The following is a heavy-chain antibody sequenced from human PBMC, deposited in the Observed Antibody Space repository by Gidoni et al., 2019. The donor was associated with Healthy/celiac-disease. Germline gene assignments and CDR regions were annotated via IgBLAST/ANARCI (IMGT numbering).Heavy chain of an antibody. Sequence: QVQLQQWGAGLLKPSETLSLTCAVYGGSFSGYYWSWIRQPPGKGLEWIGEINHSGSTNYNPSLKSRVTISVDTSKNQFSLKLSSVTAADTAVYYCARGGGIVVVPAAIPYYYYGMDVWGQGTTVTFSS. V-gene: IGHV4-34*01. J-gene: IGHJ6*02. CDR2: INHSGST. D-gene: IGHD2-2*02. CDR3: ARGGGIVVVPAAIPYYYYGMDV. CDR1: GGSFSGYY.